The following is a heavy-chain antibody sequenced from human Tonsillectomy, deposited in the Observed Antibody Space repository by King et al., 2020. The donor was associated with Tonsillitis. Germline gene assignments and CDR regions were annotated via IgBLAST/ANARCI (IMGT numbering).Heavy chain of an antibody. D-gene: IGHD5-12*01. CDR3: ARGVATVIPYYMDV. Sequence: VQLVESGAEMKKPGASVKVSCKASGYTFITFGISWVRQAPGQGLDWMGGISAYNGNTNYAQKFQGRVTMNTDTSTSKAYMELRSLGADDTAVYYCARGVATVIPYYMDVWGKGTAVTVSS. CDR1: GYTFITFG. J-gene: IGHJ6*03. V-gene: IGHV1-18*01. CDR2: ISAYNGNT.